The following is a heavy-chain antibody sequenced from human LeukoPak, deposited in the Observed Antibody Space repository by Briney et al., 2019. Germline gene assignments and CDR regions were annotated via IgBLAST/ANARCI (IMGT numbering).Heavy chain of an antibody. D-gene: IGHD2-15*01. Sequence: SETLSLTCTVSGGSISSSTYYWGWIRQPPGKGLEWIGSIYYSGSTYYNPSLKSRVTMSLDTSKNQFSLKLSSVTAADTAVYYCARAPPVAATTEDYWGQGTLVTVSS. V-gene: IGHV4-39*01. CDR1: GGSISSSTYY. CDR2: IYYSGST. CDR3: ARAPPVAATTEDY. J-gene: IGHJ4*02.